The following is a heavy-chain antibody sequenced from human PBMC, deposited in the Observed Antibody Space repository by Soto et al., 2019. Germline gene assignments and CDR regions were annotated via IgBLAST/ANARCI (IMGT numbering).Heavy chain of an antibody. V-gene: IGHV4-31*03. CDR2: IYYSGST. CDR3: ARYQLLTNWFDP. D-gene: IGHD2-2*01. Sequence: ASETLSLTCTVSGGSIGSGGYYWSWIRQHPGKGLEWIGYIYYSGSTYYNPSLKSRVTISVDTSKNQFSLKLSSVTAADTAVYYCARYQLLTNWFDPWGQGTLVTVSS. J-gene: IGHJ5*02. CDR1: GGSIGSGGYY.